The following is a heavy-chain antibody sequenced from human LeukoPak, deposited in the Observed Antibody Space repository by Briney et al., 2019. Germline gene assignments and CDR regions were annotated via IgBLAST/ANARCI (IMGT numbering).Heavy chain of an antibody. CDR1: GFSLSTSGVR. V-gene: IGHV2-5*02. CDR3: ARFGFKGYCSSTSCYAANAFDI. CDR2: IYWADDK. Sequence: SGPTLVKPTQTLTLTCTFSGFSLSTSGVRVGWIRQPPGKALEWLALIYWADDKRYSPSLKSRLTTTKDTSKNQVVLTMPNMDPVDTATYYCARFGFKGYCSSTSCYAANAFDIWGQGTLVTVSS. J-gene: IGHJ3*02. D-gene: IGHD2-2*01.